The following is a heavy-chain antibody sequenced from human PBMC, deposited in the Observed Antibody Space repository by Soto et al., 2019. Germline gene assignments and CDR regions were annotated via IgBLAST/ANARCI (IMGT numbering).Heavy chain of an antibody. CDR3: TRGHHSMDV. Sequence: QVQLVESGGGVVQPGRSLRLSCAASGFTFSDHYMSWIRQAPGKGLEWISYINPSGTYTHYADSVKGRFTISRDNAENSLYLQMNSLRAEDTALYYCTRGHHSMDVWGQGATVTVSS. J-gene: IGHJ6*02. V-gene: IGHV3-11*06. D-gene: IGHD5-18*01. CDR1: GFTFSDHY. CDR2: INPSGTYT.